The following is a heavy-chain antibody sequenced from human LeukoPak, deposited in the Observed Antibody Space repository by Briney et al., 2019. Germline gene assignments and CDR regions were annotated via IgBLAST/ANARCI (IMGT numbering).Heavy chain of an antibody. CDR2: INHSGST. V-gene: IGHV4-34*01. J-gene: IGHJ5*02. Sequence: SETLSLTCAVYGGSFSGYYWSWIRQSPGKGLEWIGEINHSGSTNYNPSLKSRVTISVDTSKNQFSLELSSVTAADTAVYYCARGRSHGWFDPWGQGTLVTVSS. CDR3: ARGRSHGWFDP. D-gene: IGHD5-18*01. CDR1: GGSFSGYY.